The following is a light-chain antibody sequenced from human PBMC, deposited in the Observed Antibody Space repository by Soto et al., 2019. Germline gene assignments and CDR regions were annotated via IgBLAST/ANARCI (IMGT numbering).Light chain of an antibody. V-gene: IGLV5-45*03. Sequence: QPVLTQPSSLSASPGASASLTCTLRSGINVATYRIYWYQQKPGSPPLYLLSYMSDSDNHHGSGAPSRFSGSKDASANAGILRISGLQSEDEADYYCPIWRSSAYIFGTGTKVTVL. CDR2: YMSDSDN. CDR1: SGINVATYR. CDR3: PIWRSSAYI. J-gene: IGLJ1*01.